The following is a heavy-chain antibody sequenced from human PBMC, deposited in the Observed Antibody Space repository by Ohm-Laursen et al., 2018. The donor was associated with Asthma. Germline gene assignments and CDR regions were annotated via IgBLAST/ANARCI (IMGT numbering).Heavy chain of an antibody. CDR3: ATTQRWVGYCSGGSCRPPYGMDV. V-gene: IGHV3-21*01. Sequence: SLRLSCSASGFTFSSYSMNWVRQAPRKGLERVSSISSSSSYIYYADSVKGRFTISRDNAKNSLYLQMNSLRAEDTAVYYCATTQRWVGYCSGGSCRPPYGMDVWGQGTTVTVSS. D-gene: IGHD2-15*01. CDR1: GFTFSSYS. CDR2: ISSSSSYI. J-gene: IGHJ6*02.